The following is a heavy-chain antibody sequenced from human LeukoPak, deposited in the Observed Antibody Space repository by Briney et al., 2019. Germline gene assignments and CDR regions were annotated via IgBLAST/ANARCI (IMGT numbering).Heavy chain of an antibody. V-gene: IGHV1-69*04. Sequence: GSSVKVSCKASGGTFSSYTISWVRQAPGQGLEWMGRIIPILGIANYAQKFQGRVTITADKSTSTAYMELSSLRSEDTAVYYCARDLADYDYNWFDPWGQGTLATVSS. CDR2: IIPILGIA. J-gene: IGHJ5*02. CDR1: GGTFSSYT. D-gene: IGHD3-3*01. CDR3: ARDLADYDYNWFDP.